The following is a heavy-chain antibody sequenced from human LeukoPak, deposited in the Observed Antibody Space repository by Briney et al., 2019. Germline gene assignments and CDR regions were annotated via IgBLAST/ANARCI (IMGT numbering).Heavy chain of an antibody. D-gene: IGHD3-22*01. CDR1: GVSISNYY. V-gene: IGHV4-59*01. J-gene: IGHJ5*02. CDR3: ARDHDSSGYYYVGGWFDP. Sequence: SETLSLTCTVSGVSISNYYWSWIRQPPGKGLEWIGYIYYRGSTNYNPSLKSRVTISVDTSKNQLSLKLTSVTAADSAVYYCARDHDSSGYYYVGGWFDPWGQGTLVTVSS. CDR2: IYYRGST.